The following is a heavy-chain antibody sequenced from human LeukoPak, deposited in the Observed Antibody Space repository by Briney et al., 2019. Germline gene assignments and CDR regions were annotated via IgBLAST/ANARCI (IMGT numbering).Heavy chain of an antibody. V-gene: IGHV3-30*02. D-gene: IGHD6-19*01. Sequence: PGGSLRLSCAASGFTFSSCDMHWVRQAPGKGLEWLALILSDGSTKYYADSVKGRLTISRENSKNTLYLQMNSLRAEDTAVYYCAKRRHSSGWDFDYWGQGTLVTVSS. CDR1: GFTFSSCD. CDR2: ILSDGSTK. CDR3: AKRRHSSGWDFDY. J-gene: IGHJ4*02.